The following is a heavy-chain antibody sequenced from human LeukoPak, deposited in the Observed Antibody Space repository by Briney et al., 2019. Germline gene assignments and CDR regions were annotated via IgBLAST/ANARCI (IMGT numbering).Heavy chain of an antibody. CDR1: GGSISSGSYY. CDR3: ARADFIAAARFDP. D-gene: IGHD6-13*01. V-gene: IGHV4-61*02. Sequence: SETLSLTCTVSGGSISSGSYYWSWIRQPAGKGLEWIGRIYTSGSTNYNPSLKSRVTISVDTSKNQFSLKLSSVTAADTAVYYCARADFIAAARFDPWGQGTLVTVSS. J-gene: IGHJ5*02. CDR2: IYTSGST.